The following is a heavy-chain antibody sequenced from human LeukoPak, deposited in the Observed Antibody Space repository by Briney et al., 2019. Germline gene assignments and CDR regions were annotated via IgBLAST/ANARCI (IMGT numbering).Heavy chain of an antibody. J-gene: IGHJ6*03. CDR1: GGTFSSYA. CDR2: IIPIFGTA. Sequence: SVKVSCKASGGTFSSYAICWVRQAPGQGLEWMGGIIPIFGTANYAQKFQGRVTITTDESTSTAYMELSSLRSEDTAVYYCARAAISRDRHHYYYMDVWGKGTTVTVSS. V-gene: IGHV1-69*05. D-gene: IGHD3-3*01. CDR3: ARAAISRDRHHYYYMDV.